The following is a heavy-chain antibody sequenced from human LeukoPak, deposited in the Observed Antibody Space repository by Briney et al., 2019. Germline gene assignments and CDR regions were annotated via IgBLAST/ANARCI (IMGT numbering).Heavy chain of an antibody. CDR2: INHSGST. CDR3: ARTLVGAIHY. J-gene: IGHJ4*02. V-gene: IGHV4-38-2*01. D-gene: IGHD1-26*01. CDR1: GYSISSGYY. Sequence: SETLSLTCAVSGYSISSGYYWSWIRQPPGKGLEWIGEINHSGSTNYNPSLKSRVTISVDTSKNQFSLKLSSVTAADTAVYYCARTLVGAIHYWGQGTLVTVSS.